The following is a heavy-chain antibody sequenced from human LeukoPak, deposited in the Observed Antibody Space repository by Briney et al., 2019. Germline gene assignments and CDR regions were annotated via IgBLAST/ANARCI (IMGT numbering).Heavy chain of an antibody. Sequence: ASVNVSCKVSGYTLTELSMHWVRQAPGKGLEWMGGFDPEDGETIYAQKFQGRVTMTEDTSTDTAYMELSSLRSEDTAVYYCATDADYGDYVVDYWGQGTLVTVSS. CDR3: ATDADYGDYVVDY. CDR2: FDPEDGET. J-gene: IGHJ4*02. CDR1: GYTLTELS. V-gene: IGHV1-24*01. D-gene: IGHD4-17*01.